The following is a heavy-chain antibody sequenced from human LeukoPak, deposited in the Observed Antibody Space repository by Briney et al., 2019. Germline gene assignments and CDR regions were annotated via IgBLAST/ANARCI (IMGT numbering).Heavy chain of an antibody. CDR2: ISGSVGST. D-gene: IGHD3-16*01. J-gene: IGHJ4*02. CDR3: AKDSYDYPWSYFDY. Sequence: GRSLRLSCAASGFTFSSYAMSWVREAPGKGLEWVSAISGSVGSTYCADSVKGRFTISRDNSKNTLYLQMNSLRAEDTAVYYCAKDSYDYPWSYFDYWGQGTLATVSS. CDR1: GFTFSSYA. V-gene: IGHV3-23*01.